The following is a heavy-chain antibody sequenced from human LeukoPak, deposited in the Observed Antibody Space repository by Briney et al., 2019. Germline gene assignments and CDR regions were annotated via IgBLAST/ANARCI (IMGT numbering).Heavy chain of an antibody. CDR2: ISYDGSNK. Sequence: PGGSLRLSCAASGFTFSSYAMHWVRQAPGKGLEWGAVISYDGSNKYYADSVKGRFTISRDNSKNTLYLQMNSLRAEDTAVYYCARDPSPNFGVVIAYFDYWGQGTLVTVSS. D-gene: IGHD3-3*01. J-gene: IGHJ4*02. V-gene: IGHV3-30-3*01. CDR3: ARDPSPNFGVVIAYFDY. CDR1: GFTFSSYA.